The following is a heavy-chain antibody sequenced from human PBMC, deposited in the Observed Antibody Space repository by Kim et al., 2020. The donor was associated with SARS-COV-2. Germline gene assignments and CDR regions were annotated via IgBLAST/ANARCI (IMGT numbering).Heavy chain of an antibody. Sequence: SETLSLTCTVSDGSINTYYWSWIRQPPGKGLEWIAYIYYIGSTNYNPSLKSRATISVDTSKNQFSLRLTSVTAADTAIYYCARFTRYSAAWYLDYWGHGTLVTVSS. CDR1: DGSINTYY. D-gene: IGHD5-12*01. CDR3: ARFTRYSAAWYLDY. CDR2: IYYIGST. J-gene: IGHJ4*01. V-gene: IGHV4-59*13.